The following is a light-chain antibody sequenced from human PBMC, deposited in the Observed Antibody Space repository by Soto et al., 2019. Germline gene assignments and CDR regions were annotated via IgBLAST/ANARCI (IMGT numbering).Light chain of an antibody. Sequence: DIQMTQSPSTLSASVGDRVTITCRASQSISSWLAWYQQKPGKAPKLLIYKASTLESGVPSNFNGSGSGTEFTLTISSLQPEDFATYYCQQYNDYPWTFGQGTKVDIK. V-gene: IGKV1-5*03. CDR3: QQYNDYPWT. J-gene: IGKJ1*01. CDR1: QSISSW. CDR2: KAS.